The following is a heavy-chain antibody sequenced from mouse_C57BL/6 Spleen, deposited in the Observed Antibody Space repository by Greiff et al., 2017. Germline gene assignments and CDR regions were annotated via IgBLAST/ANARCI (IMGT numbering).Heavy chain of an antibody. V-gene: IGHV1-42*01. CDR3: ARMDYGNYEGAIDY. CDR1: GYSFTGYY. Sequence: EVKVVESGPELVKPGASVKISCKASGYSFTGYYMNWVKQSPEKSLEWIGEINPSTGGTTYNQKFKGKATLTVDTSSSTAYMQLKSLTSEDSAVYYCARMDYGNYEGAIDYWGQGTSVTVSS. CDR2: INPSTGGT. D-gene: IGHD2-1*01. J-gene: IGHJ4*01.